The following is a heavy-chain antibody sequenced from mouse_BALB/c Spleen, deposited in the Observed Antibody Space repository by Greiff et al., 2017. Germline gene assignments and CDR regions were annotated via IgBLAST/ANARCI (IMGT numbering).Heavy chain of an antibody. D-gene: IGHD2-10*02. J-gene: IGHJ1*01. CDR3: AREILWYFDV. CDR2: IYYSGTI. Sequence: EVKVEESGPGLVKPSQTVSLTCTVTGISITTGNYRWSWIRQFPGNKLEWIGYIYYSGTITYNPSLTSRTTITRDTSKNQFFLEMNSLTAEDTATYYCAREILWYFDVWGAGTTVTVSS. V-gene: IGHV3-5*02. CDR1: GISITTGNYR.